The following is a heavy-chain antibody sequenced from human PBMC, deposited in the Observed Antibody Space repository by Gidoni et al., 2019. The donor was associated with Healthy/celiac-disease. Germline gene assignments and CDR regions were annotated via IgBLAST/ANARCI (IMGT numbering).Heavy chain of an antibody. Sequence: VQLVQSGAEVTKPGETLNIACNGPGYSFTSYWIGWVRQMPGKGLEWMVIIYPGDSDTRYSPSFQGQVTISADESIGTAYLQWSSRKASDTVMYYCARSGLPMWFDPWGQGTLVTVSS. CDR3: ARSGLPMWFDP. CDR1: GYSFTSYW. J-gene: IGHJ5*02. V-gene: IGHV5-51*03. D-gene: IGHD2-15*01. CDR2: IYPGDSDT.